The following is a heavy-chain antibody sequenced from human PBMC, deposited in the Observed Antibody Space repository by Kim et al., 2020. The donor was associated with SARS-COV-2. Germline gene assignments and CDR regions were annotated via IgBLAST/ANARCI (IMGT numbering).Heavy chain of an antibody. CDR2: IWYDGSNK. J-gene: IGHJ6*02. Sequence: GGSLRLSCAASGFTFSSYGMHWVRQAPGKGLEWVAFIWYDGSNKYYADSAKGRFTISRANSKNPLYLQMNSLRAEDTAVYYCARDREYSGYDYAYYYYGMDVWGQGTTVTVSS. CDR1: GFTFSSYG. CDR3: ARDREYSGYDYAYYYYGMDV. V-gene: IGHV3-33*01. D-gene: IGHD5-12*01.